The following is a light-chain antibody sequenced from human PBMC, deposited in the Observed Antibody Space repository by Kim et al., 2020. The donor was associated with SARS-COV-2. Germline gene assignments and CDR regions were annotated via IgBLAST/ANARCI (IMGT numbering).Light chain of an antibody. CDR1: NNNVGNQG. Sequence: QAGLTQPPSVSKGLGQTATLTCTGNNNNVGNQGAAWLQQHQGHPPKLLSYRNNNRPSGISERFSASRSGDTASLTITGLQPEDETDYYCSAWDSSLNVWMFGGGTKLTVL. J-gene: IGLJ3*02. CDR2: RNN. V-gene: IGLV10-54*04. CDR3: SAWDSSLNVWM.